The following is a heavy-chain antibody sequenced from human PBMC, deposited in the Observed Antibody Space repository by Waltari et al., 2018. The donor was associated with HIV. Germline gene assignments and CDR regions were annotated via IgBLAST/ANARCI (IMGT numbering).Heavy chain of an antibody. CDR2: IYPGDSET. CDR1: GSFFASYW. CDR3: ARQWSGSNGWFAY. V-gene: IGHV5-51*01. D-gene: IGHD6-19*01. Sequence: QLVQSGAEVKKSGASLRISCVGSGSFFASYWIGWVRRVPGAGLEWVGSIYPGDSETRYGPSFHGQVTISADKSTSTAYLEWGSLKASDSGTYFCARQWSGSNGWFAYWGKGTLVTVS. J-gene: IGHJ4*02.